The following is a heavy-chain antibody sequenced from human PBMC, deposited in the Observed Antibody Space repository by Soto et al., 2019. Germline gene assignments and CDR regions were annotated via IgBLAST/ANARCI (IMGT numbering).Heavy chain of an antibody. CDR3: SGRWLTSDF. Sequence: GGSLRLSCAASGSTFSDFNMHWVRQAPGKGLEWVALISYDGKNKDYADSVKGRFTISRDNSMNTLYLQMNSLRRDDTAVYYCSGRWLTSDFWGQGTLVTVSS. J-gene: IGHJ4*02. CDR1: GSTFSDFN. CDR2: ISYDGKNK. D-gene: IGHD1-26*01. V-gene: IGHV3-30*03.